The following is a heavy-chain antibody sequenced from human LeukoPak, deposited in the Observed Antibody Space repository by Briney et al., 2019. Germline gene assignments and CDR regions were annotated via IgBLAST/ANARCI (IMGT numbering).Heavy chain of an antibody. CDR1: GVNSTPCA. Sequence: GGSLRISCAAPGVNSTPCAMSLVRQAPGKGLEWVSTITAGTTHIYYADSVEGRFTTSRDDAKTSLYLQLSSLRTEDTAVYYWARDGSGWSRDCWGQGTLVTVSS. CDR2: ITAGTTHI. J-gene: IGHJ4*02. CDR3: ARDGSGWSRDC. D-gene: IGHD6-13*01. V-gene: IGHV3-21*01.